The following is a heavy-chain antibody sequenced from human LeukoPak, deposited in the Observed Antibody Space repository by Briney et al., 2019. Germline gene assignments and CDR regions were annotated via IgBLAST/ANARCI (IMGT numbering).Heavy chain of an antibody. Sequence: SETLSLTCAVYGGSFSGYYWSWIRQPPGKGLEWIGEINHSGSTNYNPSLKSRVTISVDTSKNQFSLKLSSVTAADTAVYYCARSRRFDPWGQGTLVTVSS. J-gene: IGHJ5*02. CDR1: GGSFSGYY. CDR3: ARSRRFDP. V-gene: IGHV4-34*01. CDR2: INHSGST.